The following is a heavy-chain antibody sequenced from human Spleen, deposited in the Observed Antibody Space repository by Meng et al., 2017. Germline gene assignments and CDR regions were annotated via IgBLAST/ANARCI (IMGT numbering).Heavy chain of an antibody. J-gene: IGHJ4*02. CDR2: ISWDGGNT. Sequence: GESLKISCAASGFTFDDYSIHWVRQVPGKGLEWVSLISWDGGNTYYADSVKGRLTISRDKSKNSVYLQIKSLRIEDTALYYCAKEMGLLRYSRALYDYWGRGTLVTVSS. D-gene: IGHD3-22*01. CDR3: AKEMGLLRYSRALYDY. CDR1: GFTFDDYS. V-gene: IGHV3-43*01.